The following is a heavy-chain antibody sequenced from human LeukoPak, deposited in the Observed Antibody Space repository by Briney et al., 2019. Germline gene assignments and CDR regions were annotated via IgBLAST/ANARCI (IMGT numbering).Heavy chain of an antibody. J-gene: IGHJ4*02. CDR1: GFTFSSYA. Sequence: PGGSLRLSCAASGFTFSSYAMSWVRQAPGKGLEWVSAISGSGGSTYYADSVKGRFTISRDNSKNTLYLQMNSLRAEDTAVYYCAKDRGVSGSWYSGSPDYWGQGTLVTVSS. V-gene: IGHV3-23*01. CDR2: ISGSGGST. CDR3: AKDRGVSGSWYSGSPDY. D-gene: IGHD6-13*01.